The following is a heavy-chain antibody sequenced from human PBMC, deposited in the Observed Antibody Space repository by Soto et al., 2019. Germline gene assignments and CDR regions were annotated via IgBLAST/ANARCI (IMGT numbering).Heavy chain of an antibody. Sequence: ASETLSLTCTVSGGSISSGGYYWSWIRQHPGKGLEWIGYIYYSGSTYYNPSLKSRVTISVDTSKNQFSLKLSSVTAADTAVYYCARDLRYSSSSDMMGPTGNWFDPWGQGTLVTVSS. CDR1: GGSISSGGYY. CDR3: ARDLRYSSSSDMMGPTGNWFDP. D-gene: IGHD6-13*01. V-gene: IGHV4-31*03. CDR2: IYYSGST. J-gene: IGHJ5*02.